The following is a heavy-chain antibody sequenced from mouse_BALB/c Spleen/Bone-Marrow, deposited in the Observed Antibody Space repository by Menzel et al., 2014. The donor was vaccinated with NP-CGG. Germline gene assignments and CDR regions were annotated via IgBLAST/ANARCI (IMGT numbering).Heavy chain of an antibody. J-gene: IGHJ1*01. Sequence: EVKVEESGGGLVQPGGSLKLSCAASGFDFSRYWMSWVRQAPGKGLEWIGEINPDSSTINYTPSLKDKFIISRDNAKNTLYLQMSKVRSVDTAPYYCALLGNYGYFDVWGAGTTVTVSS. D-gene: IGHD2-1*01. CDR2: INPDSSTI. CDR3: ALLGNYGYFDV. V-gene: IGHV4-1*02. CDR1: GFDFSRYW.